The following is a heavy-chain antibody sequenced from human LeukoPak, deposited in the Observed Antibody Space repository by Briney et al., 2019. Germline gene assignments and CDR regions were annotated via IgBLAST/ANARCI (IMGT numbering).Heavy chain of an antibody. CDR1: GFTFDDYT. CDR3: AREAVAVAVAYFQH. CDR2: ISWDGGST. D-gene: IGHD6-19*01. V-gene: IGHV3-43*01. J-gene: IGHJ1*01. Sequence: GGSLRLSCAASGFTFDDYTMHWVRQAPGKGLEWVSLISWDGGSTYYADSVKGRFTISRDNAKNSLYLQMNSLRAEDTAVYYCAREAVAVAVAYFQHWGQGTLVAVSS.